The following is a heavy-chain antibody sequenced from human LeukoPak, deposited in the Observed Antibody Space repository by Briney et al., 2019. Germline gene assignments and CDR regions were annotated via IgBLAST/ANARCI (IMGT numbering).Heavy chain of an antibody. CDR3: ARAVTDAFDI. CDR1: GGSISSGDYY. Sequence: SETLSLTCTVPGGSISSGDYYWSWIRQPPGKGLEWIGYIYYSGSTYYNPSLKSRVTISVGTSKNQFSLKLSSVTAADTAVYFCARAVTDAFDIWGQGTMVTVSS. V-gene: IGHV4-30-4*01. J-gene: IGHJ3*02. CDR2: IYYSGST. D-gene: IGHD3-16*02.